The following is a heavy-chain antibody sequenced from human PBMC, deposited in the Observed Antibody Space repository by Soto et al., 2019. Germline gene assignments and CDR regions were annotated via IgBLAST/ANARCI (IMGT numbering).Heavy chain of an antibody. D-gene: IGHD3-3*01. J-gene: IGHJ6*02. V-gene: IGHV3-30*18. Sequence: QVQLVESGGGVVQPGRSLRLSCAASGFTFSSYGMHWVRQAPGKGLEWVAVISYDGSNKYYADSVKGRFTISRDNSKNTLYLQMNSLRAEDTTVYYCAKDSTRFLEWPLGDYYGMDVWGQGTTVTVSS. CDR3: AKDSTRFLEWPLGDYYGMDV. CDR2: ISYDGSNK. CDR1: GFTFSSYG.